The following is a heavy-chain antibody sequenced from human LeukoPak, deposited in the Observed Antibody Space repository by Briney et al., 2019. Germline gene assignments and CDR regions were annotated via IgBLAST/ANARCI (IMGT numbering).Heavy chain of an antibody. Sequence: PSETLSLTCTVSGGSISSSSYYWGWIRQPPGKGLEWIGSTYYSGSTYYNPSLKSRVTISVDTSKNQFSLKLSSVTAADTAVYYCARGFGRVGATNVPGDYWGQGTLVTVSS. V-gene: IGHV4-39*01. D-gene: IGHD1-26*01. CDR2: TYYSGST. CDR1: GGSISSSSYY. CDR3: ARGFGRVGATNVPGDY. J-gene: IGHJ4*02.